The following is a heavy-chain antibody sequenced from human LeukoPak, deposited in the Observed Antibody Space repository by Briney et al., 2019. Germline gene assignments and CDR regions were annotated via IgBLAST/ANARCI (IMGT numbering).Heavy chain of an antibody. D-gene: IGHD3-3*01. CDR3: ARIPSFDFWSGSLFYYFDY. V-gene: IGHV5-51*01. Sequence: GESLKISCQAFGYSFTSYWIGWVRQMPGKGLECMGIIYPGDSDVRYSPSFQGQVTISADKSTSTAYLQWSSLKASDTAMYYCARIPSFDFWSGSLFYYFDYWGQGTLVTVSS. J-gene: IGHJ4*02. CDR2: IYPGDSDV. CDR1: GYSFTSYW.